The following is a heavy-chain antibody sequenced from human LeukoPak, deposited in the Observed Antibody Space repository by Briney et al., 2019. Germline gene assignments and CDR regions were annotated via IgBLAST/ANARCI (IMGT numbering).Heavy chain of an antibody. CDR1: GYSISSGYY. Sequence: SETLSLTCTVSGYSISSGYYWGWIRQPPGKGLEWIGSIYHSGGTYYNPSLKSRVTISVDTSKNQFSLKLSPVTAADTAVYYCARDSAYYYDSSGLSYDAFDIWGQGTMVTVSS. CDR3: ARDSAYYYDSSGLSYDAFDI. D-gene: IGHD3-22*01. CDR2: IYHSGGT. J-gene: IGHJ3*02. V-gene: IGHV4-38-2*02.